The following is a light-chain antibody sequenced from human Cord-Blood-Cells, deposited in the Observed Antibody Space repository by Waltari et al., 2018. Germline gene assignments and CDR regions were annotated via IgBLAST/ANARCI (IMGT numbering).Light chain of an antibody. CDR3: SSYTSSSTLAYV. CDR1: SSDVGGYNY. CDR2: DVS. V-gene: IGLV2-14*01. Sequence: QSALTQPASVSGSPGQSITISCTGTSSDVGGYNYVSWYQQHPGKAPQLMIYDVSNRPSGVSNRFAGSKSGNTASLTISGLQAEDEAEYYCSSYTSSSTLAYVFGTGTKVTVL. J-gene: IGLJ1*01.